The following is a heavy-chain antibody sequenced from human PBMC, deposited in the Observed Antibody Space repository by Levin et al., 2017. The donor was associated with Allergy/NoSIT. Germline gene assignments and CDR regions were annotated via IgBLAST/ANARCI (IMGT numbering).Heavy chain of an antibody. CDR1: GGSISSYY. D-gene: IGHD6-19*01. V-gene: IGHV4-59*01. CDR2: IYYSGST. Sequence: MSSETLSLTCTVSGGSISSYYWSWIRQPPGKGLEWIGYIYYSGSTNYNPSLKSRVTISVDTSKNQFSLKLSSVTAADTAVYYCARVDFGGIAVAGTLDIWFDPWGQGTLVTVSS. CDR3: ARVDFGGIAVAGTLDIWFDP. J-gene: IGHJ5*02.